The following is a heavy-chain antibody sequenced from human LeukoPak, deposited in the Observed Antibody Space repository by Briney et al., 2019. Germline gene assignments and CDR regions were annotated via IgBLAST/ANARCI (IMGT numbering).Heavy chain of an antibody. D-gene: IGHD3-22*01. CDR2: IYPGDSDT. V-gene: IGHV5-51*01. J-gene: IGHJ4*02. CDR1: GYSFTSYW. Sequence: GESLKISCKGSGYSFTSYWIGWVRQMPGKGLEWMGIIYPGDSDTRYSPSFQGQVTISADKSISTAYLQWSSLKASDTAMYYCARRTPYYYDSGGYPYYYFDYWGQGTLVTVSS. CDR3: ARRTPYYYDSGGYPYYYFDY.